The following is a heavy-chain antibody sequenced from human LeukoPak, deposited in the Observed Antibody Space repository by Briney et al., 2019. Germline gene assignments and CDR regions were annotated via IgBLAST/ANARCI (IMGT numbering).Heavy chain of an antibody. CDR2: ISYDGSNK. D-gene: IGHD5-18*01. J-gene: IGHJ4*02. CDR1: GFTFSSYG. CDR3: AKDRRYSYGGDFDY. Sequence: GRSLRLSCAASGFTFSSYGMHWVRQAPGKGLEWVAVISYDGSNKYYADSVKGRFTISRDNSENTLYLQMNSLRAEDTAVYYCAKDRRYSYGGDFDYWGQGTLVTVSS. V-gene: IGHV3-30*18.